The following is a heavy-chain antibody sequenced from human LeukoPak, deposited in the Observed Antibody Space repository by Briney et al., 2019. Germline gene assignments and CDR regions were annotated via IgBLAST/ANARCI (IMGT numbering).Heavy chain of an antibody. V-gene: IGHV3-21*01. CDR3: AKEGRDGYNYFAGYFDY. Sequence: GGSLRLSCAASGFTFSTYSMNWVRQAPGKGLEWVSSISSGSIYIYYADSVKGRFTISRDNAKKSLYLQMNSLRAEDTAVYYCAKEGRDGYNYFAGYFDYWGQGTLVTVSS. CDR1: GFTFSTYS. CDR2: ISSGSIYI. D-gene: IGHD5-24*01. J-gene: IGHJ4*02.